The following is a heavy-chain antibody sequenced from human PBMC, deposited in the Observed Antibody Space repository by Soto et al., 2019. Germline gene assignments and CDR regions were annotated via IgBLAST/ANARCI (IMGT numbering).Heavy chain of an antibody. V-gene: IGHV3-73*01. CDR2: IRDKTNGYAT. Sequence: EVQLVESGGDLVQPGGSLKLSCAASGFSISGSAIHWVRQASGKGLEWVASIRDKTNGYATGYAASVQGRFTISRDDSKYTAFLQMNSLKTEDTAVYYCTRLDAPGDRALDIWGQGTMVTVSS. CDR1: GFSISGSA. CDR3: TRLDAPGDRALDI. J-gene: IGHJ3*02.